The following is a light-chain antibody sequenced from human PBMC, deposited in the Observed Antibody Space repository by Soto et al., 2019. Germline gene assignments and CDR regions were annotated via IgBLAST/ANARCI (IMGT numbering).Light chain of an antibody. CDR1: QSISSW. CDR2: KAS. V-gene: IGKV1-5*03. J-gene: IGKJ1*01. CDR3: QQYNSYSRT. Sequence: DIQMTQSPSTLSASVGDRVTITCRASQSISSWLAWYQQKPGKAPKLLIYKASSLESGVPSRFSGSGSGTEFTHTISSLQSDDLATYYCQQYNSYSRTFGQGTKVEIK.